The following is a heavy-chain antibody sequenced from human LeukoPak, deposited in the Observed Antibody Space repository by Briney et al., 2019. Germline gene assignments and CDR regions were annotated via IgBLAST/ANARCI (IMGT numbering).Heavy chain of an antibody. J-gene: IGHJ4*02. CDR2: IGGSGGRT. CDR1: EFTFTRSA. V-gene: IGHV3-23*01. CDR3: ARSSGGYYLYYFDS. Sequence: PGGSLRHSCEASEFTFTRSAMSWVRQAPAKGLQWVSGIGGSGGRTYYCDSVKARFTSSRDDAKSSLYLQMNSLRAEDTAVYYCARSSGGYYLYYFDSWGQGTPVTVSS. D-gene: IGHD3-22*01.